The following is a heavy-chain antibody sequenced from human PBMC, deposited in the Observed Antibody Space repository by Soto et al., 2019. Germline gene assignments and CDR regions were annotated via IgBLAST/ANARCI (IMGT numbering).Heavy chain of an antibody. CDR1: GASISSNY. CDR2: FSYSGST. Sequence: QVQLQESGPGLVKPSETLSLTCTVSGASISSNYWSWIRQPPGKGLECIGYFSYSGSTNYNPSLKSRVIISEDTSRNQFSLKLTSVTATDTAMYYCARHSPLAAGGAFEFWGQGMMVTVSS. V-gene: IGHV4-59*08. D-gene: IGHD6-13*01. CDR3: ARHSPLAAGGAFEF. J-gene: IGHJ3*01.